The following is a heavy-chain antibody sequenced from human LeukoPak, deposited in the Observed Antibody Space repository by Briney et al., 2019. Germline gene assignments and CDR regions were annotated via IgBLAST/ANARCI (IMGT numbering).Heavy chain of an antibody. CDR1: GGSISTYF. J-gene: IGHJ4*02. D-gene: IGHD6-19*01. V-gene: IGHV4-59*01. Sequence: SETLSLTCTVSGGSISTYFWSWIRQPPGKGLEWIGYIYYTGSTNYNPSLKSRVTIPVDTSKNQFSLTLTSVTAADSAVYYCAKDSSGFVYWGQGTLVTVSS. CDR2: IYYTGST. CDR3: AKDSSGFVY.